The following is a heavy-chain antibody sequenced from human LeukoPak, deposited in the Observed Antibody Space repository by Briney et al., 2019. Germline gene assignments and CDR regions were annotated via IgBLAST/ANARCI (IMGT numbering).Heavy chain of an antibody. J-gene: IGHJ4*02. CDR1: GYTFTGYY. D-gene: IGHD3-10*01. Sequence: SVKVSCMASGYTFTGYYIHWVRQAPGQGLEWMGWINPNSGGTNYAQKFQRRVTMTRDTSISTDYMELSRLRSDDTAVYSCAREAAVGRHFDYWGQGTLATVSS. CDR3: AREAAVGRHFDY. CDR2: INPNSGGT. V-gene: IGHV1-2*02.